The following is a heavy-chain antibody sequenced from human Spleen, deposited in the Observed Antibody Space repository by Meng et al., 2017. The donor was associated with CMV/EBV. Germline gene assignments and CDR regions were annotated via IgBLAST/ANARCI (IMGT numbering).Heavy chain of an antibody. D-gene: IGHD6-19*01. J-gene: IGHJ6*02. CDR2: MTPNGGDT. Sequence: ASVKVSCKASGYTFTAHYFHWVRQAPGQGLEWVGWMTPNGGDTGLAQRFQGRVTMTGDTLTSTAYMELSGLRAEDTAVYYCARGNIAGAGYYDSYALDVWGQGTTVTVSS. CDR1: GYTFTAHY. CDR3: ARGNIAGAGYYDSYALDV. V-gene: IGHV1-8*02.